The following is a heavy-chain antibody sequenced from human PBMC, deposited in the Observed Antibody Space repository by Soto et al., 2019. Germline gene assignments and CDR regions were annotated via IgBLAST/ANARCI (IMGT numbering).Heavy chain of an antibody. J-gene: IGHJ6*02. CDR1: GFTFSTYW. CDR2: IKFDGSTT. CDR3: ARGIRNYYGVDV. Sequence: EVQVVESGGGLVQPGGSLRLSCVASGFTFSTYWMHWVRQAPGKGLVWVSRIKFDGSTTSYADSVKGRFTISRDNAKNPVYLQMNSLRAEYTGVYYGARGIRNYYGVDVWGQGTRVTGSS. V-gene: IGHV3-74*01. D-gene: IGHD5-18*01.